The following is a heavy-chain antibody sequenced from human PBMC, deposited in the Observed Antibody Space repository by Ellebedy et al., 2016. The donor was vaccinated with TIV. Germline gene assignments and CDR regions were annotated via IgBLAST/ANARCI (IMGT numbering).Heavy chain of an antibody. Sequence: AASVKVSCKASGYTFTSYDINWVRQATGQGLEWMGWMNPNSGNTGYAQKFQGRVTMTIDTFTGTGYMDLRNLRSDDTAVYYCARGFRYGSGRWPLDYWGQGTLVTVSS. D-gene: IGHD4-23*01. V-gene: IGHV1-8*01. J-gene: IGHJ4*02. CDR2: MNPNSGNT. CDR3: ARGFRYGSGRWPLDY. CDR1: GYTFTSYD.